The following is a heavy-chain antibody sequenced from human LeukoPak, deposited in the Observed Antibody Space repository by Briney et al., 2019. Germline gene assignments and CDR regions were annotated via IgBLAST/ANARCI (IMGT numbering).Heavy chain of an antibody. CDR3: AKGGYCSSTSCYVFPTDAFDI. CDR2: ISDSGGST. D-gene: IGHD2-2*01. J-gene: IGHJ3*02. CDR1: GFTFSSYA. V-gene: IGHV3-23*01. Sequence: GGSLRLSCAASGFTFSSYAMSWVRQAPGKGLVWVSAISDSGGSTYYAHSVKGRFTISRENSKNTLFLQMNSLRAEDTAVYFCAKGGYCSSTSCYVFPTDAFDIWGQGTMVTVSS.